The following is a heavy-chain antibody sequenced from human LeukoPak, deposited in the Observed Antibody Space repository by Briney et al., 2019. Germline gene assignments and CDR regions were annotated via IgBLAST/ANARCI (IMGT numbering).Heavy chain of an antibody. V-gene: IGHV4-30-2*01. CDR3: ARADCSSTSCYRRDYYYYMDV. CDR1: GGSISSGGYY. CDR2: IYHSGST. Sequence: SQTLSLTCTVSGGSISSGGYYWSWIRQPPGKGLEWIGYIYHSGSTYYNPSLKSRVTISVDRSKNQFSLKLSSVTAADTAVYYCARADCSSTSCYRRDYYYYMDVWGKGTTVTVSS. D-gene: IGHD2-2*01. J-gene: IGHJ6*03.